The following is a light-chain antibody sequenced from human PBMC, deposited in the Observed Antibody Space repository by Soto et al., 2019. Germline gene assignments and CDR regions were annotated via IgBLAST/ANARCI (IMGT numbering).Light chain of an antibody. CDR3: AACDDSLNGVV. J-gene: IGLJ2*01. V-gene: IGLV1-44*01. CDR1: SSNIGSNT. CDR2: SSN. Sequence: QSVLTQSPSASGTPGQRVTISCSGSSSNIGSNTVSWYQQLPGTAPKLLIYSSNQRPSGVPDRFSGSKSGTSASLAVSGLQSEDEADYYCAACDDSLNGVVFGGGTKLTVL.